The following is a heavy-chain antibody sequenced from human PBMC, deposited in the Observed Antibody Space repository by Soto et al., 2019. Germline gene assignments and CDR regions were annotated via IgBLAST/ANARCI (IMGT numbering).Heavy chain of an antibody. D-gene: IGHD3-3*01. CDR3: ARGRFLEWLSNNWFDP. CDR1: GFTFSSYA. CDR2: ISYDGSNK. V-gene: IGHV3-30-3*01. J-gene: IGHJ5*02. Sequence: PGGSLRLSCAASGFTFSSYAMHWVRQAPGKGLEWVAVISYDGSNKYYADSVKGRFTISRDNSKNTLYLQMNSLRAEDTAVYYCARGRFLEWLSNNWFDPWGQGTLVTVSS.